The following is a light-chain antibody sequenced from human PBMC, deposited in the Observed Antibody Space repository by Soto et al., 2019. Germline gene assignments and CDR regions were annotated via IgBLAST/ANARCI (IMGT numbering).Light chain of an antibody. Sequence: QSALTQPPSVSGSPGQSVAISCTGTRSDIGNFNRVSWYQQPPGTAPKVLIYEVTNRPSGVPDRFSGSKSGKTAFLIISGLQAEDEADYYCSSYTSTNTWVFGGGTKLTVL. CDR1: RSDIGNFNR. CDR3: SSYTSTNTWV. V-gene: IGLV2-18*02. CDR2: EVT. J-gene: IGLJ3*02.